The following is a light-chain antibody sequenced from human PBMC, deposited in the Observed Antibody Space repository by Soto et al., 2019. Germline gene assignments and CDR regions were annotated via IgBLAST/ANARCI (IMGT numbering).Light chain of an antibody. CDR3: CSYVHSRRFV. V-gene: IGLV2-14*03. Sequence: QSALTQPASVSGSPGQSVTISCTGTSSDVGAYKYVSWYQKHPGKAPKLMIYGVSNRPSGISNRFSASKSDNTASLTISGLRAEDEALYHCCSYVHSRRFVFGGGTQLTVL. J-gene: IGLJ7*01. CDR2: GVS. CDR1: SSDVGAYKY.